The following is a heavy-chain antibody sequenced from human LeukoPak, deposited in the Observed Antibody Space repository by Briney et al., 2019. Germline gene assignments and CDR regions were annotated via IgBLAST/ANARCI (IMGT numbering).Heavy chain of an antibody. V-gene: IGHV3-23*01. J-gene: IGHJ4*02. CDR3: AKDDRGTTTPYYFDY. CDR2: IRGSGGST. CDR1: GFTFSSYA. D-gene: IGHD1-26*01. Sequence: PGGSLRLSCAAPGFTFSSYAMSWVRQAPGKGLEWVSAIRGSGGSTYYADSVKGRFTISRDNSRNTLYLQMNSLRAEDTAVYYCAKDDRGTTTPYYFDYWGQGTLVTVSS.